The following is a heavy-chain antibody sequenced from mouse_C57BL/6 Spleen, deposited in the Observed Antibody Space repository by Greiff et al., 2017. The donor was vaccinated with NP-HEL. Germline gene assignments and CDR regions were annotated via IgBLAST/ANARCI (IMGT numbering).Heavy chain of an antibody. V-gene: IGHV1-55*01. CDR2: IYPGSGST. J-gene: IGHJ2*01. CDR3: ARGQYYGSKGDY. CDR1: GYTFTSHW. Sequence: QVQLQQPGAELVKPGASVKMSCKASGYTFTSHWITWVKQRPGQGLEWIGDIYPGSGSTNYNEKFKSKATLTVDTSSSTAYMQLSSLTSEDSAVYYCARGQYYGSKGDYWGQGTTLTVSS. D-gene: IGHD1-1*01.